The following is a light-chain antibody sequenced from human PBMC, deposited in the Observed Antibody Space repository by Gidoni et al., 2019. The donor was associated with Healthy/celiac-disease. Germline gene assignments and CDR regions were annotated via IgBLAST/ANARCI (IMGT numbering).Light chain of an antibody. CDR3: QQRSNWPLT. CDR1: QSVRSY. Sequence: DIVLTKSPATLSLSPGERTTLSCRASQSVRSYLAWYQQKPGQAPRLLIYDASNRATGIPARFRGRGSGTDFTLTLSSLEPEDFAVYYCQQRSNWPLTFGGGTKVEIK. J-gene: IGKJ4*01. V-gene: IGKV3-11*01. CDR2: DAS.